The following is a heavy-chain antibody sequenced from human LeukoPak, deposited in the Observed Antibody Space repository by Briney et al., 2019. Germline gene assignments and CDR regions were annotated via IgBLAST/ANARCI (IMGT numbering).Heavy chain of an antibody. CDR2: IVVGSGNT. J-gene: IGHJ4*02. V-gene: IGHV1-58*01. CDR1: GFTFTSSA. CDR3: ATSKGYCSSTSCPVAFDY. Sequence: TSVKVSCKASGFTFTSSAVQWVRQARGQRLEWIGWIVVGSGNTNYAQKFQERVTITRDMSTSTAYMELSSLRSEDTAVYYCATSKGYCSSTSCPVAFDYWGQGTLVTVS. D-gene: IGHD2-2*01.